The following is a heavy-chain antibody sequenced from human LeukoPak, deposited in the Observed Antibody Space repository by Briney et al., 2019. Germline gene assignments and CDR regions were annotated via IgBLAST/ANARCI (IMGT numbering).Heavy chain of an antibody. J-gene: IGHJ5*02. Sequence: GGSLRLSCAASGFTFSNYAMHWARLAPGKGLEWVAVISSDGSNKYYADSVKGRFTISRDNSKNTLFLQMNSLRAEDTAVYYCARQYCSSTSCYNWFDPWGQGTLVTVSS. CDR2: ISSDGSNK. V-gene: IGHV3-30-3*01. CDR3: ARQYCSSTSCYNWFDP. D-gene: IGHD2-2*01. CDR1: GFTFSNYA.